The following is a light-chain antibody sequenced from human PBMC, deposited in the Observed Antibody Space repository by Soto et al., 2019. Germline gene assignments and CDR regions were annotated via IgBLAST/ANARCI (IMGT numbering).Light chain of an antibody. J-gene: IGKJ1*01. Sequence: DIVLTQSPGTLSFSPGERATLSCRASQSVSSSYLAWYQQKPGQAPRLLIYGASSRPAGIPDRFSGSGSGTDFTLTISRLEPEDFAVYYCQQYGISPWTFGQATKVQIK. CDR1: QSVSSSY. V-gene: IGKV3-20*01. CDR3: QQYGISPWT. CDR2: GAS.